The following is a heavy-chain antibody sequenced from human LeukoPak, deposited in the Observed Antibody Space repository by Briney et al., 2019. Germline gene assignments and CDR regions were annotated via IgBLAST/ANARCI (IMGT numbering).Heavy chain of an antibody. D-gene: IGHD3-3*01. CDR2: IYNTVST. CDR1: GGSVSIYY. J-gene: IGHJ5*02. V-gene: IGHV4-59*02. Sequence: SETLSLTCAVSGGSVSIYYWTWIRQPPGKGLEWIGSIYNTVSTNYSPSLKSRVTISIDTSKNQFSLKLSSVTAADTAVYYCARSQLRSRLDPWGQGTLVTVSS. CDR3: ARSQLRSRLDP.